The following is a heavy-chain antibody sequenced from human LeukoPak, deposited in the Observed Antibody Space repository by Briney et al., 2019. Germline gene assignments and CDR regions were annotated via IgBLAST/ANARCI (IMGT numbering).Heavy chain of an antibody. V-gene: IGHV3-7*01. CDR3: ARSTSTQNWGYYYYMDV. D-gene: IGHD7-27*01. J-gene: IGHJ6*03. Sequence: PGGSLRLSCAASGFTFSSYWMSWVRQAPGKGLEWVANIKQDGSEKYYVDSVKGRFTISRDNAKNSLYLQMNSLRAEDTAVYYCARSTSTQNWGYYYYMDVWGKGTTVTVSS. CDR1: GFTFSSYW. CDR2: IKQDGSEK.